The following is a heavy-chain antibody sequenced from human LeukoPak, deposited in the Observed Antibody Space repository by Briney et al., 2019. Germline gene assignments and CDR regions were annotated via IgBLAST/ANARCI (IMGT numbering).Heavy chain of an antibody. Sequence: GESLKISCKGSGYSSSTYWIGWLRQMPGKGLEWMGVIYPGDSHTRYSPSFQGLVTMSADRSTSTAYLQWGSRKASDTAIYYCARHLSSGQREPSWYFDLWGRGTLVTVPS. D-gene: IGHD6-19*01. CDR2: IYPGDSHT. CDR1: GYSSSTYW. V-gene: IGHV5-51*01. CDR3: ARHLSSGQREPSWYFDL. J-gene: IGHJ2*01.